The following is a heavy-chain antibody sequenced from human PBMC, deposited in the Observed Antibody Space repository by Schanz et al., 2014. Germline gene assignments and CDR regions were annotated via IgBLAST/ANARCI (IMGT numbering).Heavy chain of an antibody. D-gene: IGHD3-16*01. J-gene: IGHJ6*02. V-gene: IGHV1-69*04. CDR3: ATIGVNDYWRFGLDL. CDR2: IIPIVDIT. CDR1: GGTFTSYA. Sequence: QVQLVQSGAEVRKPGSSVRVSCKASGGTFTSYAFSWVRQAPGQGLEWMGRIIPIVDITNYAQKFLGRVTITADKSTSTAYMELKSVRSADTAVYYCATIGVNDYWRFGLDLWGQGTTVTVSS.